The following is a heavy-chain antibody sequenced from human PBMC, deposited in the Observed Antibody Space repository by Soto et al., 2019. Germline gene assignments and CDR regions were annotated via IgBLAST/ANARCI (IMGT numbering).Heavy chain of an antibody. CDR3: TKGGYGGKFDY. CDR2: ISGGGGST. V-gene: IGHV3-23*01. J-gene: IGHJ4*02. Sequence: PGGSLRLSCVAYGFLFSSYAISWVRQAPGQGLEWVSTISGGGGSTYIADSMKGRFTICRDNSKNTLYLQMNSLRAGDTAVYYCTKGGYGGKFDYWGQGTLVTVSS. CDR1: GFLFSSYA. D-gene: IGHD6-25*01.